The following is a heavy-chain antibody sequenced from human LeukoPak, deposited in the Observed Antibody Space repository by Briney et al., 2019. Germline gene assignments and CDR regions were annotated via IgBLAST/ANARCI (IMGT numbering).Heavy chain of an antibody. CDR2: INPNSGGT. V-gene: IGHV1-2*02. J-gene: IGHJ4*02. D-gene: IGHD5-24*01. CDR3: AREVEMADY. Sequence: ASVKVSCKAPGYTFTSYGISWVRQAPGQGLEWMGWINPNSGGTNYAQKFQGRVTMTRDTSISTAYMELSRLRSDDTAVYYCAREVEMADYWGQGTLVTVSS. CDR1: GYTFTSYG.